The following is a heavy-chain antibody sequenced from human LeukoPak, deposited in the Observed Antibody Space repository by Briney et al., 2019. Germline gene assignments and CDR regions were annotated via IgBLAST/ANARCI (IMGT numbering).Heavy chain of an antibody. Sequence: SETLSLTCTVSGGSISSYYWSWIRHPPGKGLEWIGYIYYSGSTNYNPSLKSRVTISVDTSKNQFSLKLSSVTAADTAVYYCARAWGIAAAGIYYFDYWGQGTLVTVPS. CDR3: ARAWGIAAAGIYYFDY. D-gene: IGHD6-13*01. V-gene: IGHV4-59*01. J-gene: IGHJ4*02. CDR2: IYYSGST. CDR1: GGSISSYY.